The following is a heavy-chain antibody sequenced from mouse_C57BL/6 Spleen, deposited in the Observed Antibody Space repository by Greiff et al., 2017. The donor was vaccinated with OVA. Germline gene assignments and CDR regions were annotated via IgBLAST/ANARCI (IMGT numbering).Heavy chain of an antibody. CDR2: IYPGSGST. J-gene: IGHJ3*01. CDR1: GYTFTSYW. V-gene: IGHV1-55*01. CDR3: ARFYYYGSSHPGFAY. Sequence: VQLQQSGAELVKPGASVKMSCKASGYTFTSYWITWVKQRPGQGLEWIGDIYPGSGSTNYNEKFKSKATLTVDTSSSTAYMQLSSLTSEDSAVYYCARFYYYGSSHPGFAYWGQGTLVTVSA. D-gene: IGHD1-1*01.